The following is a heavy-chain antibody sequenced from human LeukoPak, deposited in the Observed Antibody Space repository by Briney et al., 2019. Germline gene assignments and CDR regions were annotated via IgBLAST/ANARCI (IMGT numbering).Heavy chain of an antibody. J-gene: IGHJ4*02. V-gene: IGHV3-21*04. CDR3: ARDKGTSYLSSFDY. D-gene: IGHD6-6*01. CDR2: ITSSSNYI. CDR1: GFTLSTYT. Sequence: GGSLRLSCAASGFTLSTYTMNWVRQAPGKGLEWVSSITSSSNYIFYSDSVKGRFTISRDNAKSSLYLQMNSLRPEDTAIYYCARDKGTSYLSSFDYWGQGTLVTVSS.